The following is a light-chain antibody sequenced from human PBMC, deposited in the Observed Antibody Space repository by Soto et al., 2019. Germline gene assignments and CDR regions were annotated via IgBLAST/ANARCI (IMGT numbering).Light chain of an antibody. CDR2: VNS. V-gene: IGLV1-40*01. CDR3: QSYDSSLSGWV. Sequence: QSVLTQPPSVSGAPGQRVTISCTGNSSNIGAGYGVHWYQQLPGTAPKLLIYVNSNRPSGVPDRFSGPKSGTSASLAITGLQAEDEADYYCQSYDSSLSGWVFGGGTKVTVL. CDR1: SSNIGAGYG. J-gene: IGLJ3*02.